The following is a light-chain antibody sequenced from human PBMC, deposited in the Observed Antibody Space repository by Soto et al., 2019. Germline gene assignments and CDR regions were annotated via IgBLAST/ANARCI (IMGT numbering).Light chain of an antibody. Sequence: DIQMTQSPSSLSASVGGRITISCRASQGISNLLAWYQQKPGKAPKLLIYAASTLQSGIPSRISGSGSGTDFTLTISSLQAEDVAAYYCQKYSSAPFTFGPGIKVESK. CDR1: QGISNL. V-gene: IGKV1-27*01. CDR3: QKYSSAPFT. CDR2: AAS. J-gene: IGKJ3*01.